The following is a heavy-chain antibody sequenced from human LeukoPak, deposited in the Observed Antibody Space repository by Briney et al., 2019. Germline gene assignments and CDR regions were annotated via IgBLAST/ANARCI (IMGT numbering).Heavy chain of an antibody. D-gene: IGHD6-13*01. Sequence: ASVKVSCKASGYTFTSYDINWVRQATGQGLEWMGWMNPNSGNTGYAQKFQGRVTMTRNTSTSTAYMELSSLRSEDTAVYYCARGSSWYVISLLIIGYYYMDVWGKGTTVTISS. V-gene: IGHV1-8*01. CDR2: MNPNSGNT. J-gene: IGHJ6*03. CDR3: ARGSSWYVISLLIIGYYYMDV. CDR1: GYTFTSYD.